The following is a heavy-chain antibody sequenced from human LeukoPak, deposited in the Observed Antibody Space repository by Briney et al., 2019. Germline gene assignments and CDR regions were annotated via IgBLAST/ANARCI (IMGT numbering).Heavy chain of an antibody. J-gene: IGHJ4*02. D-gene: IGHD6-19*01. Sequence: GGSLRLSCAASGFTFSSYVMNWVRQAPGQGLEWVSTIGDTGHMTYYAVSVKGRFTVSRDDSENTLYLQMHSLGAEDTATYYCAKSSHSSAWDDFDYWGQGTLVTVSS. V-gene: IGHV3-23*01. CDR2: IGDTGHMT. CDR1: GFTFSSYV. CDR3: AKSSHSSAWDDFDY.